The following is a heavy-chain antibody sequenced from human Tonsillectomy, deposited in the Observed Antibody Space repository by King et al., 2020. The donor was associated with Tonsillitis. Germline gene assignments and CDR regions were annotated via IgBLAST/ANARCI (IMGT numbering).Heavy chain of an antibody. CDR1: GFTFSSYA. Sequence: VQLGESGGGVVQPGRSLRLSCAASGFTFSSYAMHWVRQAQGKGLEWVAVISHDGSNKYYADSVKGRFTSSRDNSKNTLYLQMNSLRAEDTAVYYCARDLRSDLYGMDVWGQGTTVTVSS. CDR3: ARDLRSDLYGMDV. V-gene: IGHV3-30-3*01. CDR2: ISHDGSNK. J-gene: IGHJ6*02. D-gene: IGHD3-3*01.